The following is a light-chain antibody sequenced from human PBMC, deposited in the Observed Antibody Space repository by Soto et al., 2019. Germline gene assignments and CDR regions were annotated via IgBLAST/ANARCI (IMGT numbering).Light chain of an antibody. Sequence: QMTQSPSTLSASVGDTVTITCRASQSISTWLAWYQQKPGKAPKLLIYKASTLESGVPSRFSGSGSGTEFTLTISSLQPDHFATYYCQQYNTYSTFGHGTKVEIK. CDR2: KAS. V-gene: IGKV1-5*03. J-gene: IGKJ1*01. CDR3: QQYNTYST. CDR1: QSISTW.